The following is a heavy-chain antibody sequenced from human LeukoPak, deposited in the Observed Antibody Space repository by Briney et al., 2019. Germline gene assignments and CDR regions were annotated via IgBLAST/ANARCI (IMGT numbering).Heavy chain of an antibody. CDR1: GYTFNNYA. CDR2: ISGSGNST. Sequence: GGSLRLSCAASGYTFNNYAMIWVRQAPGKGLEWVSVISGSGNSTYYPDSVKGRFTISRDNSKNTLYLQMNSLRGEHTAVYHCVKDNSNWYWYFDLWGRGTLVTVSS. V-gene: IGHV3-23*01. CDR3: VKDNSNWYWYFDL. D-gene: IGHD1-1*01. J-gene: IGHJ2*01.